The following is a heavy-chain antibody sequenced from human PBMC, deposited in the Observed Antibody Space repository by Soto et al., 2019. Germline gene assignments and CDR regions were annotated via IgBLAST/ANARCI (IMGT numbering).Heavy chain of an antibody. CDR3: AKEGLGSSSSYFDY. V-gene: IGHV3-30*18. CDR1: GFTFSSYG. Sequence: GGSLRLSCAASGFTFSSYGMHWVRQAPGKGLEWVAVISYDGSNKYYADSVKGRFTISRDNSKNTLYLQMNSLRAEDTAVYYCAKEGLGSSSSYFDYWGQGTLVTVSS. CDR2: ISYDGSNK. J-gene: IGHJ4*02. D-gene: IGHD6-6*01.